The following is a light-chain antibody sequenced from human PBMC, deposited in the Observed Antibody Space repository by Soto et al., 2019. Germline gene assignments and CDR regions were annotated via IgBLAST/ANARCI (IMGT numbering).Light chain of an antibody. CDR2: DTX. CDR3: QQYNNWPPRT. J-gene: IGKJ5*01. CDR1: QSDSIN. Sequence: DIVITQSQATLSVSRGERATLSWTASQSDSINLTWFQQKPGQAPRLLXXDTXTRANVIPARFSGSGSGTEFALNISSLHSEDFSGYYCQQYNNWPPRTFGQGTRLEIK. V-gene: IGKV3-15*01.